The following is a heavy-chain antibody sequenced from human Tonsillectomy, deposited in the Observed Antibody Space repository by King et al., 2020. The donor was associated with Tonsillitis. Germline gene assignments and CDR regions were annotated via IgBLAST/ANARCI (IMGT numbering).Heavy chain of an antibody. CDR3: TSDLGYCSGISCYIVF. D-gene: IGHD2-2*02. CDR2: IKSRPDGGTT. V-gene: IGHV3-15*01. CDR1: GFAFSNTW. Sequence: VQLVESGGGLVKPGGSLRLSCAASGFAFSNTWMSWFRQAPGRGLEWVGRIKSRPDGGTTDYAAPVKGRFTISRDDEKKTVFLQMISLKIEDTAVYYCTSDLGYCSGISCYIVFGGQGTLVTVSS. J-gene: IGHJ4*02.